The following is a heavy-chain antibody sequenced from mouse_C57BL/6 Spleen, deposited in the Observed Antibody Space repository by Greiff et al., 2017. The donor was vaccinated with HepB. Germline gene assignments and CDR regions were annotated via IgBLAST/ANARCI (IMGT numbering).Heavy chain of an antibody. V-gene: IGHV5-9*01. CDR1: GFTFSSYT. CDR2: ISGGGGNT. J-gene: IGHJ2*01. D-gene: IGHD1-1*01. CDR3: ARPDYGSSSFDY. Sequence: EVHLVESGGGLVKPGGSLKLSCAASGFTFSSYTMSWVRQTPEKRLEWVATISGGGGNTYYPDSVKGRFTISRDNAKNTLYLQMSSLRSEDTALYYCARPDYGSSSFDYWGQGTTLTVSS.